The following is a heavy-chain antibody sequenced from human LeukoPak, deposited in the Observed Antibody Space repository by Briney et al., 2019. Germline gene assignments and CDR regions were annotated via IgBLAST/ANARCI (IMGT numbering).Heavy chain of an antibody. V-gene: IGHV1-2*02. CDR2: NNPDTGVT. CDR1: GYTFSGHY. Sequence: ASVKVSCKASGYTFSGHYMHWVRQAPGQGLEWMGWNNPDTGVTKYAQKFQGRVTMTRDTSISTAYMELSRLRSEDTAVYYCARDSNGYFDYWGQGTQVTVSS. D-gene: IGHD2-8*01. CDR3: ARDSNGYFDY. J-gene: IGHJ4*02.